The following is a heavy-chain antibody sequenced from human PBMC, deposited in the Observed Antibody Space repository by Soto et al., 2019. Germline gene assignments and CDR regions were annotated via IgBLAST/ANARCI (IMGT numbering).Heavy chain of an antibody. D-gene: IGHD3-10*01. CDR1: GASIYNYY. Sequence: QVQLQESGPGLVKPSETLPLTCSVSGASIYNYYWSWVRQPPGKGLEWIGNMYFSGSPNYNPSLKSRVTMSSDASKNAIFLNLTSVTAADTAIYYCARGHSFTSGRYFIAAWGQGTLVTVSP. V-gene: IGHV4-59*01. CDR2: MYFSGSP. CDR3: ARGHSFTSGRYFIAA. J-gene: IGHJ5*02.